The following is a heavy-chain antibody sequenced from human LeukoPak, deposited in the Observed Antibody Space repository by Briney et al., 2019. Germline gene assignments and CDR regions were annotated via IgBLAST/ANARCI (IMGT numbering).Heavy chain of an antibody. V-gene: IGHV4-30-4*01. CDR3: ARALVYGGNRAFDY. Sequence: SETLSLTCTVSGGSISSYYWSWIRQPPGKGLEWIGYIYYSGSTYYNPSLKSRVTISVDTSKNQFSLKLSSVTAADTAVYYCARALVYGGNRAFDYWGQGTLVTVSS. J-gene: IGHJ4*02. CDR1: GGSISSYY. D-gene: IGHD4-23*01. CDR2: IYYSGST.